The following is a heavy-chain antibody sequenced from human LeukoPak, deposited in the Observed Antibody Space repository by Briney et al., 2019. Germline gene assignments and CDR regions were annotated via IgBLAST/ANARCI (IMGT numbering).Heavy chain of an antibody. CDR2: IKQDGSEK. CDR1: GFTFSSYW. CDR3: ARDPLVVVAATGSYDM. J-gene: IGHJ3*02. Sequence: GGSLRLSCAASGFTFSSYWMSWVRQAPGKGLEWVANIKQDGSEKYYVDSVKGRFTISRDNAKNSLYLQMNSLRAEDTAVYYCARDPLVVVAATGSYDMWGQGTMVTVSS. V-gene: IGHV3-7*01. D-gene: IGHD2-15*01.